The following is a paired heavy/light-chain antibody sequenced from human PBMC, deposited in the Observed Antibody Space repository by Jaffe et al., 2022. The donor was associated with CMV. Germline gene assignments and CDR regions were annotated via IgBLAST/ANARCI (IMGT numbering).Heavy chain of an antibody. Sequence: EVQLVESGGGLVQPGGSLRLSCAASGFVFSRYWMSWVRQAPGKGLEWVANIKEDGSETYSVDSVEGRFTISRDNAKNSLYVQMNSLRADDTAVYYCARDAGYWSGGAFYSMYDFWGQGTLVTVSS. CDR2: IKEDGSET. J-gene: IGHJ4*02. D-gene: IGHD2-15*01. CDR1: GFVFSRYW. CDR3: ARDAGYWSGGAFYSMYDF. V-gene: IGHV3-7*01.
Light chain of an antibody. CDR3: LQDYDHPLT. V-gene: IGKV1-6*01. CDR1: QGIRND. J-gene: IGKJ4*01. Sequence: AIQMTQSPSSLSASVGDRVTITCRASQGIRNDLGWYQQKPGKAPKLLIYGASSLLSGVPSRFSGSGSGTDFTLTISSLQPEDVATYYCLQDYDHPLTFGGGTKVGIK. CDR2: GAS.